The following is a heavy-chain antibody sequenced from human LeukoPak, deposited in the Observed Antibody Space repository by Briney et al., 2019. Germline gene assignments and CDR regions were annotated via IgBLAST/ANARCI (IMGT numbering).Heavy chain of an antibody. Sequence: GGSLRLSCAASGFSFGSFAMSWVRQAPGKGLEWVSGIIGSGGTTFYADSVKGRFTISRDNSKNTLYLQMNSLRAEDTAIYYCAKKDVDTYSSWYMDVWGKGTTVTVSS. CDR3: AKKDVDTYSSWYMDV. V-gene: IGHV3-23*01. CDR2: IIGSGGTT. D-gene: IGHD2-15*01. CDR1: GFSFGSFA. J-gene: IGHJ6*03.